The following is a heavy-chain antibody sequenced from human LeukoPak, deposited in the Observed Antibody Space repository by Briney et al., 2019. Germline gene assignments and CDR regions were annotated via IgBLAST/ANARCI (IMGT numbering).Heavy chain of an antibody. D-gene: IGHD6-13*01. V-gene: IGHV4-59*01. CDR1: GGSISSYC. J-gene: IGHJ6*02. Sequence: PSETLSLTCTVSGGSISSYCWSWIRQPPGKGLEWIGYIYYSGSTNYNPSLKSRVTISVDTSKNQFSLKLSSVTAADTAVYYCARAAIHGSSSWYRRYYYGMDVWGQGTTVTVSS. CDR2: IYYSGST. CDR3: ARAAIHGSSSWYRRYYYGMDV.